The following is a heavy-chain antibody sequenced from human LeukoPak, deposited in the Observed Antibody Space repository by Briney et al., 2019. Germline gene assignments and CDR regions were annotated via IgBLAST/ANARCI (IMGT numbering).Heavy chain of an antibody. J-gene: IGHJ4*02. CDR1: GGSFSGYY. D-gene: IGHD5-18*01. V-gene: IGHV4-34*01. Sequence: KPSETLSLTCAVYGGSFSGYYWSWIRQPPGKGLEWIGEINHSGSTNYNPSLKSRVTISVDTSKNQFSLKLSSVTAADTAVYYCARDGRQLWFRTERYYFDYWGQGTLVTVSS. CDR2: INHSGST. CDR3: ARDGRQLWFRTERYYFDY.